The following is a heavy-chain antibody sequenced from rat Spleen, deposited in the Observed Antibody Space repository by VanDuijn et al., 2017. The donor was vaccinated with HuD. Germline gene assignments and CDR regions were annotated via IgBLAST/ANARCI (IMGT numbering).Heavy chain of an antibody. Sequence: EVQLVESGGGLVQPGRSLKLSCAASGFTFSDFYMAWVRQAPKKGLEWVASIKFEDFTPYYGDSVMGRFTISRDDGENTLYLQINSLRSEDTATYYCVRLYNNHGYWYFDFWGPGTMVTVSS. V-gene: IGHV5-22*01. CDR3: VRLYNNHGYWYFDF. D-gene: IGHD1-5*01. CDR2: IKFEDFTP. J-gene: IGHJ1*01. CDR1: GFTFSDFY.